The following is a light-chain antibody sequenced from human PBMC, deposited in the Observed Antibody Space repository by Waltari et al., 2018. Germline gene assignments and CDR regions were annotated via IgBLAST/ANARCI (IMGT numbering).Light chain of an antibody. V-gene: IGKV3-20*01. J-gene: IGKJ2*01. CDR3: QQYGSSPYT. CDR2: SAS. Sequence: EIVLTQSPGTVSLSPGARATLSCRASQSVGSSLAWFQQKPGQAPRLLIYSASSRATGIPDRFSGSGSGTDFTLTITRLEPGDFAVYYCQQYGSSPYTFGQGTKLEIK. CDR1: QSVGSS.